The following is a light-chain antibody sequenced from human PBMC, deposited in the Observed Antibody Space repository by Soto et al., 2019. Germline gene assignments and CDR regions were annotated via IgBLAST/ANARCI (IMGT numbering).Light chain of an antibody. Sequence: EIVLTQSPGTLSLSPGERARLSCSASQSVSSSYLAWYQHKPGQAPRLLIFGASNRAAGIPDRFSGSRSGTDFTLTIDRLEPKDFAVYYCQLYGSSSITFGQGTRLEIK. CDR3: QLYGSSSIT. V-gene: IGKV3-20*01. CDR1: QSVSSSY. J-gene: IGKJ5*01. CDR2: GAS.